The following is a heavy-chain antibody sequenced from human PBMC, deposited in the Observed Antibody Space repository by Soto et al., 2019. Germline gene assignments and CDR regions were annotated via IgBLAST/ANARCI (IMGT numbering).Heavy chain of an antibody. D-gene: IGHD6-13*01. CDR3: ARDNPYTNSFGNWFDP. CDR1: GGTVSNYA. Sequence: QVRLVQSGAEVKKPGSSVKVSCKASGGTVSNYAITWLRLAPGQGLEWLGGIIPVFGTVNYAQKFQGRVTITADESTSTAYMELYRLRSEDTAVYYCARDNPYTNSFGNWFDPWGQGTLVIVS. V-gene: IGHV1-69*01. J-gene: IGHJ5*02. CDR2: IIPVFGTV.